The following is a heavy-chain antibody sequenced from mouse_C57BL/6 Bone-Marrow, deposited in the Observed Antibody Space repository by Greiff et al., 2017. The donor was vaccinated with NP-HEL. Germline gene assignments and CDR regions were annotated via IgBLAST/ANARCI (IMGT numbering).Heavy chain of an antibody. D-gene: IGHD2-5*01. CDR2: IYPRSGNT. CDR1: GYTFTSYG. J-gene: IGHJ2*01. V-gene: IGHV1-81*01. CDR3: ARRGLYYSNYVGFFDY. Sequence: VQLVESGAELARPGASVKLSCKASGYTFTSYGISWVKQRTGQGLEWIGEIYPRSGNTYYNEKFKGKATLTADKSSSTAYMELRSLTSEDSAVYFCARRGLYYSNYVGFFDYWGQGTTLTVSS.